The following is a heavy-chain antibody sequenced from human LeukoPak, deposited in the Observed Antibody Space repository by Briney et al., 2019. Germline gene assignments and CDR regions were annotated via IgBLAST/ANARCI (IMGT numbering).Heavy chain of an antibody. Sequence: PGGSLRLSCATSGFTFKNYAMNWVRQAPGKGLEWISYITTSGTTLDYADSVKGRFTISRDNAKNSLYLQMNSLRAEDTAVYYCARPYSSGWDNWFDPWGQGTLVTVSS. CDR3: ARPYSSGWDNWFDP. CDR2: ITTSGTTL. J-gene: IGHJ5*02. D-gene: IGHD6-19*01. V-gene: IGHV3-48*03. CDR1: GFTFKNYA.